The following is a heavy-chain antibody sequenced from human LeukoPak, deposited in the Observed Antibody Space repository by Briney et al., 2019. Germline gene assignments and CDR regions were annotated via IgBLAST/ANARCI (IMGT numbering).Heavy chain of an antibody. CDR2: ISAFNGNT. CDR1: GYTFTSYG. Sequence: ASVKVSCKASGYTFTSYGISWVRQAPGQGLEWMGWISAFNGNTNYAQKLQGRVTMTTDTSTSTAYMELRSLRSDDTAVYYCARLWFGSPPQYHFDYWGQGSPVTVSS. V-gene: IGHV1-18*01. J-gene: IGHJ4*02. D-gene: IGHD3-10*01. CDR3: ARLWFGSPPQYHFDY.